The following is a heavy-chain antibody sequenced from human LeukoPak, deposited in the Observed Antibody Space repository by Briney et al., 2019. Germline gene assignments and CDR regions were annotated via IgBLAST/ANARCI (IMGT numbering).Heavy chain of an antibody. CDR2: IRYDGTNK. D-gene: IGHD2-15*01. CDR3: AKVLVPFCSGGSCYSYLHY. V-gene: IGHV3-30*02. CDR1: GFIFSNYG. J-gene: IGHJ4*02. Sequence: AGSLRLSCAASGFIFSNYGMHGVRQAPGKGREWVPFIRYDGTNKYSADSVKGRFTISKDTSTNTLYLQMKSLRSEDTAVYYCAKVLVPFCSGGSCYSYLHYWGQGTLVTVSS.